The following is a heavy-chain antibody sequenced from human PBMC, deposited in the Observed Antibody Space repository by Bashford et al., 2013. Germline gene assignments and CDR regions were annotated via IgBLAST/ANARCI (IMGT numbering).Heavy chain of an antibody. CDR2: MTGSGKT. CDR1: GFILSTYA. CDR3: ARDGYYATNFDY. D-gene: IGHD2-2*01. J-gene: IGHJ4*02. V-gene: IGHV3-23*01. Sequence: GGSLRLSCAASGFILSTYAMSWVRQAPGKGLEWLSGMTGSGKTYYADSVKGRLSISRENSKNSLFLQMNSLRAEDTAVYYCARDGYYATNFDYWGQGTLVTVSS.